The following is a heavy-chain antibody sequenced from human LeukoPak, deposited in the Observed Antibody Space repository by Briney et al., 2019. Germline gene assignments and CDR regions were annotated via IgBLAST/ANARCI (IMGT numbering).Heavy chain of an antibody. V-gene: IGHV1-69*13. CDR2: IIPIFGTA. CDR3: ARGGKYQLLGDAFDI. CDR1: GYTFTSYD. D-gene: IGHD2-2*01. Sequence: GASVKVSCKASGYTFTSYDISWVRQAPGQGLEWMGGIIPIFGTANYAQKFQGRVTITADESTSTAYMELSSLRSEDTAVYYCARGGKYQLLGDAFDIWGQGTMVTVSS. J-gene: IGHJ3*02.